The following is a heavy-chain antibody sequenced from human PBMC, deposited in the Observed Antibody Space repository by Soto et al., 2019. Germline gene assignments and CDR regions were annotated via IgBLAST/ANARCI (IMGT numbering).Heavy chain of an antibody. CDR3: ATAEVDY. V-gene: IGHV3-74*01. Sequence: PGGSLRLSCAASGFTFGNYWMHWVRQAPWKGLEWVSRMNSDGSSKNYADSVKGRFTVSRDNAKNTLYLQMNSLRAEDTAVYYCATAEVDYWGPGTRVTVSS. J-gene: IGHJ4*01. CDR2: MNSDGSSK. CDR1: GFTFGNYW.